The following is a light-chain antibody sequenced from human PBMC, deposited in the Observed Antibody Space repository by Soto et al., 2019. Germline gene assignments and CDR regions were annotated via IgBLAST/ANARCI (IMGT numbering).Light chain of an antibody. CDR3: SSYTSSSTIVV. J-gene: IGLJ2*01. Sequence: QSALTQPASVSGSPGQSITISCTGTSSDVGGYNYVFWYQQHPGKAPKLMIYDVSNRPSGVCNRFSGSKSGNTASLTISGLQAEDEADYYCSSYTSSSTIVVFGGGTKLTVL. CDR2: DVS. V-gene: IGLV2-14*01. CDR1: SSDVGGYNY.